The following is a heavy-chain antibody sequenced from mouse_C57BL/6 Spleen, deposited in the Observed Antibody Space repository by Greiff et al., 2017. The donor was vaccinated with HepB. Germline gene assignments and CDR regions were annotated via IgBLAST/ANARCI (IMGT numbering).Heavy chain of an antibody. CDR1: GFTFSSYG. V-gene: IGHV5-6*01. CDR3: ARLYYYGSSSAWFAY. Sequence: EVQLVESGGDLVKPGGSLKLSCAASGFTFSSYGMSWVRQTPDKRLEWVATISSGGSYTYYPDSVKGRFTISRDNAKNTLYLQMSSLKSEDTAMYDCARLYYYGSSSAWFAYWGQGTLVTVSA. CDR2: ISSGGSYT. J-gene: IGHJ3*01. D-gene: IGHD1-1*01.